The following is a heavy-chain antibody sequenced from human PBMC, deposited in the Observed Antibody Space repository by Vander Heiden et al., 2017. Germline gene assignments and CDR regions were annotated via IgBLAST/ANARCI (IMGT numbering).Heavy chain of an antibody. CDR3: AKDPAGNRGTLDY. Sequence: QVLLVESGGGVVQPGRSLRLSCAASRFTFSNSGMHWFRQAPGKGLEWVVVIWYDGSNKYYADSVKGRFTISRDNSKNTLSLQMNSLRAEDTAVYYCAKDPAGNRGTLDYWGQGTLVTVSS. CDR2: IWYDGSNK. CDR1: RFTFSNSG. J-gene: IGHJ4*02. D-gene: IGHD3-10*01. V-gene: IGHV3-33*06.